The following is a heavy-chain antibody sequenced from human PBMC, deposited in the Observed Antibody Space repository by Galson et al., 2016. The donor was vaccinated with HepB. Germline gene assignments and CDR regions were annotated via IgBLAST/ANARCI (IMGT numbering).Heavy chain of an antibody. J-gene: IGHJ4*02. Sequence: QSGAEVKRPGESLKISCKGSGYSFTSYWIGWVRQMPGKGLEWMGMTYPDDSDTRYSPSFQDQITMSADKSINTAYLQWSSLKASDTAMYYCARLSWDAKRREYWGQGTLVTVSS. CDR2: TYPDDSDT. V-gene: IGHV5-51*01. D-gene: IGHD2-8*01. CDR1: GYSFTSYW. CDR3: ARLSWDAKRREY.